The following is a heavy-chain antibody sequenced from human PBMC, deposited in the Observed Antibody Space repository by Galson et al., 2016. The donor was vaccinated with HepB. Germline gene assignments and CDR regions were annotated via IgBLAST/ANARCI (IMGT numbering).Heavy chain of an antibody. CDR1: GFPFSSYG. Sequence: SVKVSCKASGFPFSSYGITWVRQAPGQGLEWMGWISAYNGNTNYAQKLQGRVTMTTDTSTSTAYMELRSLRSDDTAVYFYARGGVSSGGVDVGGQGNTVTVSS. D-gene: IGHD3-10*01. CDR2: ISAYNGNT. CDR3: ARGGVSSGGVDV. J-gene: IGHJ6*02. V-gene: IGHV1-18*01.